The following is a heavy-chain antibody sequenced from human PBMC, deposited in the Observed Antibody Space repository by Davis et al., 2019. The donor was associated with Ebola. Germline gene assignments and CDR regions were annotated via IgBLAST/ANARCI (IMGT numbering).Heavy chain of an antibody. V-gene: IGHV1-2*04. CDR3: ARGLILYSSSAVWDY. CDR2: INPNSGGT. Sequence: ASVKVSCKASGYTFTGYYMHWVRQAPGQGLEWMGWINPNSGGTNYAQKFQGWVTMTRNTSISTAYMELSSLRSEDTAVYYCARGLILYSSSAVWDYWGQGTLVTVSS. J-gene: IGHJ4*02. D-gene: IGHD6-6*01. CDR1: GYTFTGYY.